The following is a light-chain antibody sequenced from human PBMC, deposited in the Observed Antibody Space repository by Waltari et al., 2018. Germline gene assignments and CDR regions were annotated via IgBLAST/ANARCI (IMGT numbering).Light chain of an antibody. CDR2: LNSDGSH. CDR1: RGHTSSA. CDR3: QTWGTGIQGV. V-gene: IGLV4-69*01. Sequence: QLVLTQSPSASASLGASVKLPCTLSRGHTSSAIAWHQQQPEKGPRYLMKLNSDGSHSKGDGIPDRFSGSSSGAERYLTISSLQSEDEADYYCQTWGTGIQGVFGGGTKLTVL. J-gene: IGLJ3*02.